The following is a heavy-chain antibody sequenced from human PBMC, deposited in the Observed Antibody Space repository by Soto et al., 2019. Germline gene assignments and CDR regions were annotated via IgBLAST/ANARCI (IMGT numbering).Heavy chain of an antibody. D-gene: IGHD3-10*01. V-gene: IGHV3-33*01. CDR3: ARRGSGTYAFDY. CDR1: GFTFSNYG. CDR2: IWSDGSNK. Sequence: QVQLVESGRGVVQPGRSLRLSCAASGFTFSNYGMHWVRQAPGKGLEWVAVIWSDGSNKYYADSVKGRFTISRDNSKNTLYLQMNSLRAEDTAVYYCARRGSGTYAFDYWGQGTLVTVSS. J-gene: IGHJ4*02.